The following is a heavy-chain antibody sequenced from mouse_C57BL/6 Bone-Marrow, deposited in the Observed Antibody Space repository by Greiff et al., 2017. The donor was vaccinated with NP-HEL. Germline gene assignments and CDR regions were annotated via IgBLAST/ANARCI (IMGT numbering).Heavy chain of an antibody. J-gene: IGHJ2*01. CDR3: TRPYYYGSSYFDY. D-gene: IGHD1-1*01. CDR2: IYPGNSDT. CDR1: GYIFTSYW. V-gene: IGHV1-5*01. Sequence: EVKLVESGTVLARPGASVKMSCKTSGYIFTSYWMHWVKQRPGQGLEWIGAIYPGNSDTSYNQKFKGKAKLTAVTSASTAYMELSSLTNEDSAVYYCTRPYYYGSSYFDYWGQGTTRTVSS.